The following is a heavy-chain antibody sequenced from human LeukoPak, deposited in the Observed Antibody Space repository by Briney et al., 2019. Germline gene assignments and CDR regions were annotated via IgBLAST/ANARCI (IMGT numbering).Heavy chain of an antibody. D-gene: IGHD3-22*01. CDR1: GGSISSYF. CDR2: ISYSGST. V-gene: IGHV4-59*01. J-gene: IGHJ2*01. Sequence: PSETLSLTCTVSGGSISSYFWNWVRQPPGKGLEWIGYISYSGSTSYNSSFNSRVTISLDTSKKQVSLKLSFVTAADTAVYFCARGVGSDGYYGSSHWHLDLWGRGTLVTVSS. CDR3: ARGVGSDGYYGSSHWHLDL.